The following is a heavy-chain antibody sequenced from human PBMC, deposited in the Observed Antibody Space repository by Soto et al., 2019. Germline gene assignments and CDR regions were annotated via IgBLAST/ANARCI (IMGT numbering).Heavy chain of an antibody. CDR3: AILAVAAGFDY. D-gene: IGHD6-19*01. CDR1: GYTFTSYG. V-gene: IGHV1-18*01. CDR2: ISTYNGNT. Sequence: QVQLVQSGAEVKKPGASVKVSCKASGYTFTSYGISWVRQAPGQGLEWMGWISTYNGNTNYAQNLQDRVTMTTDTSTTTGYMELRSLKSADTAVYYCAILAVAAGFDYWGQGTLVTVSS. J-gene: IGHJ4*02.